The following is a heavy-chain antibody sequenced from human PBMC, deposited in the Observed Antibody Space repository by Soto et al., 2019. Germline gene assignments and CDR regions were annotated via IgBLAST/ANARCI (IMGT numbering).Heavy chain of an antibody. Sequence: GESLNISCKGSGYTFTSYWIGWVRQMPGKGLEWMGIIYPGDSDTRYSPSFQGQVTISADKSISTAYLQWSSLKASDTAMYYCARHFSPVGATKDAFDIWGQGTMVTXSS. D-gene: IGHD1-26*01. V-gene: IGHV5-51*01. CDR3: ARHFSPVGATKDAFDI. J-gene: IGHJ3*02. CDR1: GYTFTSYW. CDR2: IYPGDSDT.